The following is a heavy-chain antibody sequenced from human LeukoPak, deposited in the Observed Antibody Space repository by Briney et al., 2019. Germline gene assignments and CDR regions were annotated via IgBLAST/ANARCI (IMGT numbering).Heavy chain of an antibody. D-gene: IGHD3-3*01. V-gene: IGHV4-34*01. CDR2: INHSGST. CDR3: ARARGVFDFWSGYYRFNWFDP. J-gene: IGHJ5*02. Sequence: SETLSLTCAVYGGSFSGYYWSWIRQPPGKGLEWIGEINHSGSTNYNPSLKSRVTISVDTSKSRFSLKLSSVTAADTAVYYCARARGVFDFWSGYYRFNWFDPWGQGTLVTVSS. CDR1: GGSFSGYY.